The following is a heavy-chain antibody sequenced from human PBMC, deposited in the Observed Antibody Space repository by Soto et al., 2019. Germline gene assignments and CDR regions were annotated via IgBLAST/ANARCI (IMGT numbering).Heavy chain of an antibody. Sequence: GGSLRLSCAASGFTFSSYGMHWVRQAPGKGLEWVAVIWYDGSNKYYADSVKGRFTISRDNSKNTLYLQMNSLRSEDTAVYNCARGRWTQTTEDYYLDYWGQGTLVTVSS. CDR1: GFTFSSYG. CDR2: IWYDGSNK. D-gene: IGHD1-1*01. J-gene: IGHJ4*02. V-gene: IGHV3-33*01. CDR3: ARGRWTQTTEDYYLDY.